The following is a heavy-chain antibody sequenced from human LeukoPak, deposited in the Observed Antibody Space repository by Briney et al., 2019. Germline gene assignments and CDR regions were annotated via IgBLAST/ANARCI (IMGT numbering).Heavy chain of an antibody. CDR1: GFTFSSYA. V-gene: IGHV3-48*04. Sequence: GGSLRLSCAASGFTFSSYAMSWVRQAPGKGLEWVSYISASGTIIYYADSVQGRFTISRDNAKNSLYLQMNSLRAEDTAVYYCAKSHAHCSSTSCYDAFDIWGQGTMVTVSS. D-gene: IGHD2-2*01. CDR2: ISASGTII. CDR3: AKSHAHCSSTSCYDAFDI. J-gene: IGHJ3*02.